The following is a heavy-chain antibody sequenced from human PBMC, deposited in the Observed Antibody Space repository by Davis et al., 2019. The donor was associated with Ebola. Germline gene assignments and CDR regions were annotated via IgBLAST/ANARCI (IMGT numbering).Heavy chain of an antibody. J-gene: IGHJ4*02. CDR2: ISGRSGRT. D-gene: IGHD5-24*01. CDR1: GFTFNSCG. Sequence: GESLKISCAVSGFTFNSCGLSWVRQAPGKGLEWVAAISGRSGRTYFADSVKGRFTISRDDPKNTLYVQMNSLRGEDTAVYYCARVRDGGDYWGQGTLVTVSS. V-gene: IGHV3-23*01. CDR3: ARVRDGGDY.